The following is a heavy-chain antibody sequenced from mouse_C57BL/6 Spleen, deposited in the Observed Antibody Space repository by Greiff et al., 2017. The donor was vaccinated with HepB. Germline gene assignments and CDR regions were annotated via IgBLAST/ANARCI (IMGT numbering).Heavy chain of an antibody. D-gene: IGHD1-1*01. J-gene: IGHJ1*03. V-gene: IGHV14-3*01. CDR2: IDPANGNT. CDR1: GFNIKNTY. CDR3: AVYYYGSSFSYWYFDV. Sequence: VQLQQSVAELVRPGASVKLSCTASGFNIKNTYMHWVKQRPEQGLEWIGRIDPANGNTKYAPKFQGKATITADTSSNTAYLQLSSLTSEDTAIYYCAVYYYGSSFSYWYFDVWGTGTTVTVSS.